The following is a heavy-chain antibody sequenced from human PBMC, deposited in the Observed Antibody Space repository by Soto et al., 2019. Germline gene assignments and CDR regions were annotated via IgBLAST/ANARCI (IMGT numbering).Heavy chain of an antibody. CDR3: ATYVQIWFPDQHTYLAS. V-gene: IGHV3-23*01. D-gene: IGHD5-18*01. CDR1: GFTFSSYA. J-gene: IGHJ5*02. Sequence: EVQLLESGGDLVQPGRSLRLSCAASGFTFSSYAMSWVRQAPGKGLEWVSAISGTGFSTYYADSVKGRFTISRDNSKNTLYLRMNSLRAEDTAFYYCATYVQIWFPDQHTYLASWGQGTLVTVSS. CDR2: ISGTGFST.